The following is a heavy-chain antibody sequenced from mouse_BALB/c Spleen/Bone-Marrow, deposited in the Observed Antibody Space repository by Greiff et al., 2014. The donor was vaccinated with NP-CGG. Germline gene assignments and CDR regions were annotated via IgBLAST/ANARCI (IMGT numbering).Heavy chain of an antibody. D-gene: IGHD2-3*01. CDR2: INPESNTI. CDR3: ARLGYYGWFAY. J-gene: IGHJ3*01. Sequence: VQLQQSGGGLVQPGGSLKLSCAASGFDFSRYWMSWVRQAPGKGLQWIGEINPESNTINYTPSLKDKFIISRDNAKNTLYLQMSKVRSEDTALYCCARLGYYGWFAYWGRGTLVTVSA. V-gene: IGHV4-1*02. CDR1: GFDFSRYW.